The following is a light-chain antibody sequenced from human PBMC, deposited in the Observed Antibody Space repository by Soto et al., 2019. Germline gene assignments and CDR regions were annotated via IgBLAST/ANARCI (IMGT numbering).Light chain of an antibody. CDR3: SSYTSISTLGGV. CDR2: DVS. Sequence: QSALTQPASVSGSPGQSITISCTGSSSDVGGFDYVSWYQQHPGKAPKLMIYDVSNRPSGVSNRFSGSKSGNTASLTISGLQAEDEADYYCSSYTSISTLGGVFGGGTKL. CDR1: SSDVGGFDY. J-gene: IGLJ2*01. V-gene: IGLV2-14*03.